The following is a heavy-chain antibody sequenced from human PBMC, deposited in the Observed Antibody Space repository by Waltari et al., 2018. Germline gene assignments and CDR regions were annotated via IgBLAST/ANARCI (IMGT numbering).Heavy chain of an antibody. V-gene: IGHV2-5*01. J-gene: IGHJ4*02. CDR2: IYWNDDK. D-gene: IGHD3-22*01. CDR3: AHTSYYDSSGYFAFDY. Sequence: GWVRQMPGKGLEWLALIYWNDDKRYSPSLKSSLTITKDTSKNQVVLTMTNMDPVDTATYYCAHTSYYDSSGYFAFDYWGQGTLVTVSS.